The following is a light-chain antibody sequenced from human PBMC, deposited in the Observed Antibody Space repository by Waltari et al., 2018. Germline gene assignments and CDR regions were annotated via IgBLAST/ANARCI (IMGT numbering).Light chain of an antibody. J-gene: IGLJ1*01. CDR2: SDS. Sequence: SYVLTQPPSVSVAPGESARITCGGNTIGTKSVHWYQQKPGQAPVLVIYSDSDRPSGIPERFSGANSGNTATLTISRVEAGDEADYYCQVWEISRDHYVFGSGTEVTVL. CDR3: QVWEISRDHYV. CDR1: TIGTKS. V-gene: IGLV3-21*01.